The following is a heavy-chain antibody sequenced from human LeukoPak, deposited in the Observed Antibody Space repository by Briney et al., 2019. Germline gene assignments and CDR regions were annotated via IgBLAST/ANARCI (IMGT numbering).Heavy chain of an antibody. CDR1: GFTFSSYA. CDR3: KPLGPMVRGVTRLDY. V-gene: IGHV3-23*01. D-gene: IGHD3-10*01. CDR2: ISGSGGST. Sequence: PGGSLRLSCVASGFTFSSYAMSWVRQAPGKGLEWVSSISGSGGSTFYADSRKGRFTISRDNSKNTLHLQMNSLRAEDTAVYYCKPLGPMVRGVTRLDYWGQGTLVTVSS. J-gene: IGHJ4*02.